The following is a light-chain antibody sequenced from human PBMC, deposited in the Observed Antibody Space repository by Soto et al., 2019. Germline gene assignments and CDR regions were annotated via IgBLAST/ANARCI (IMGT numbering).Light chain of an antibody. Sequence: SVLTQPASVSGSPGQSITISCTGTSSDVGGYNYVSWYQQHPGKAPKLMIYDVSNRPSGVSNRFSGSKSGNTASLTISGLRAEDEADYYCSSYTSSSTLVFGGGTQLTVL. CDR2: DVS. V-gene: IGLV2-14*01. CDR3: SSYTSSSTLV. J-gene: IGLJ2*01. CDR1: SSDVGGYNY.